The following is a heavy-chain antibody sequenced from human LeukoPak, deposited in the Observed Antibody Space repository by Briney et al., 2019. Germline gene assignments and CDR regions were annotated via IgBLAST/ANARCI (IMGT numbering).Heavy chain of an antibody. D-gene: IGHD2-15*01. CDR2: ISAYNGNT. J-gene: IGHJ4*02. CDR1: GYTFTGYY. CDR3: ARAVRYCSGGSCYTSPRAGFDY. V-gene: IGHV1-18*04. Sequence: ASVKVSCKASGYTFTGYYMHWVRQAPGQGLEWMGWISAYNGNTNYAQKLQGRVTMTTDTSTSTAYMELRSLRSDDTAVYYCARAVRYCSGGSCYTSPRAGFDYWGQGTLVTVSS.